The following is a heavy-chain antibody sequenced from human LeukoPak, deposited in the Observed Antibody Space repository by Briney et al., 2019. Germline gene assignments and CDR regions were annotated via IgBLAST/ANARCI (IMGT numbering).Heavy chain of an antibody. V-gene: IGHV3-21*01. J-gene: IGHJ4*02. CDR1: GFTFSSYS. D-gene: IGHD2-15*01. CDR3: TRDCSGGNCNFDY. Sequence: PGGSLRLSCAAFGFTFSSYSMNWVRQAPGKGLEWVSSISSSSSYIYYADSVKGRFTISRDNAKNSLYLQMNSLRAEDTAVYYCTRDCSGGNCNFDYWGLGTLVTVSS. CDR2: ISSSSSYI.